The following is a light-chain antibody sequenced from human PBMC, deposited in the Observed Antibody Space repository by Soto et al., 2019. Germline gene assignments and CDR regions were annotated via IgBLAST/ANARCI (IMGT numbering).Light chain of an antibody. Sequence: EIRLNQSPATLSLSPGERATLSCRASQSVSSDLAWYQQKPGQAPRLLIYDASNRATGIPARFSGSGSGTDFTLTISTLLHEEDAVCYCQQRCNWPPITFGQGTRLEIK. V-gene: IGKV3-11*01. CDR3: QQRCNWPPIT. J-gene: IGKJ5*01. CDR2: DAS. CDR1: QSVSSD.